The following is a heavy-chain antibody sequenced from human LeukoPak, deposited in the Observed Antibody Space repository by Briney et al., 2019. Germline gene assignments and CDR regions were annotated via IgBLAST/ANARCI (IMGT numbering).Heavy chain of an antibody. D-gene: IGHD3-10*01. CDR1: GFSFRIYY. CDR2: IKQDGSEK. Sequence: GGSLRLSCAASGFSFRIYYMSWVRQAPGKGLEWVANIKQDGSEKYYVDSVKGRFTISRDNAKNSLYLQMNSLRAEDTAVYYCARDTRRRDMVRGVIISSYYYYMDVWGKGTTVTVSS. V-gene: IGHV3-7*01. J-gene: IGHJ6*03. CDR3: ARDTRRRDMVRGVIISSYYYYMDV.